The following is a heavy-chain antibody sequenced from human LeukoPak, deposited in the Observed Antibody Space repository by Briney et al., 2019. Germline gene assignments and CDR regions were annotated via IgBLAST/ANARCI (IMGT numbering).Heavy chain of an antibody. CDR3: AKLSLTDYYGSGSIPY. V-gene: IGHV3-23*01. D-gene: IGHD3-10*01. Sequence: GGSLRLSCAASGFTFSSYAMSWVRQAPGKGLEWVSAISGSGGSTYYADSVKGRFTISRDNSKNTLYLQMNSLRAEDTAVYYCAKLSLTDYYGSGSIPYWGQGTLVTASS. CDR2: ISGSGGST. J-gene: IGHJ4*02. CDR1: GFTFSSYA.